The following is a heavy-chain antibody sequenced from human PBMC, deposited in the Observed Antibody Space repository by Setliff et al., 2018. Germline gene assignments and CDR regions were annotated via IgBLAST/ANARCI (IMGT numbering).Heavy chain of an antibody. J-gene: IGHJ4*02. CDR3: AKDRVPDNKWDFDY. V-gene: IGHV3-30*01. Sequence: GESLKISCAASGFTFSGSEIHWVRQAPGKGLEWVAVISYDGSNKYYADSVKGRFTISRDNSKNTLYLQMNSLRAEDTAIYFCAKDRVPDNKWDFDYWGQGILVTVSS. D-gene: IGHD2-8*01. CDR1: GFTFSGSE. CDR2: ISYDGSNK.